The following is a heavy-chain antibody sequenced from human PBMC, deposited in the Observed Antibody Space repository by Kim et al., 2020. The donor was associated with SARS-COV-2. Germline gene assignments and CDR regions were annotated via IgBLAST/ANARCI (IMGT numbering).Heavy chain of an antibody. J-gene: IGHJ4*02. Sequence: KFQGRVTMTRDTSTSTVYMELSSLRSEDTAVYYCAREGFWSGYQTGTFDYWGQGTLVTVSS. D-gene: IGHD3-3*01. CDR3: AREGFWSGYQTGTFDY. V-gene: IGHV1-46*01.